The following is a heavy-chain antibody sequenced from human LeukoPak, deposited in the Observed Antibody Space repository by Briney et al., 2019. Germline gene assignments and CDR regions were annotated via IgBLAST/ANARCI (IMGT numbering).Heavy chain of an antibody. CDR2: IDPSDSYT. V-gene: IGHV5-10-1*01. J-gene: IGHJ4*02. Sequence: GESLKISCKGSGYSFTSYWISWVRQMPGKGLEWMGRIDPSDSYTNYSPSFQGHVTISADKSISTSYLQWSTLKASDTAMYYCARQGHNFFDYWGQGTLVTVSS. CDR1: GYSFTSYW. CDR3: ARQGHNFFDY.